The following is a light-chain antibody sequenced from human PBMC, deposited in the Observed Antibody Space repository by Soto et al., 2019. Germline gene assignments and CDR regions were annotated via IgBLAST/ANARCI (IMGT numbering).Light chain of an antibody. CDR2: KAS. CDR3: QQYDNYPYT. Sequence: DIQMTQPPSTLSASVGDRVTITCRASQSISGWLAWYQQKPGKAPKLLIYKASTLERGVPSRFSGSGSVTEFTLTISSLQPDDFATYYCQQYDNYPYTFGRGTKLEIK. CDR1: QSISGW. V-gene: IGKV1-5*03. J-gene: IGKJ2*01.